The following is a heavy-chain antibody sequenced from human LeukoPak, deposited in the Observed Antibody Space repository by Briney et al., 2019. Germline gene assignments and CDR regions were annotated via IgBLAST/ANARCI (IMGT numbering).Heavy chain of an antibody. V-gene: IGHV3-11*01. CDR1: GFTFSDYC. CDR3: ARETYYYDRSGYYLDY. Sequence: GGSLRLSCAASGFTFSDYCMSWIRKAPGKGLEWVSYISSSGSTRYYADSVKGRFTISRDNAKNSLYLQMNSLRAEDTAVYYCARETYYYDRSGYYLDYWGQGTLVTVSS. CDR2: ISSSGSTR. J-gene: IGHJ4*02. D-gene: IGHD3-22*01.